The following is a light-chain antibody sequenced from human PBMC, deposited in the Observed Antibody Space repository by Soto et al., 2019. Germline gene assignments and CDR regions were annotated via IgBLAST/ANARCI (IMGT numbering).Light chain of an antibody. V-gene: IGKV3-15*01. CDR3: QQYNNRPPWT. Sequence: EIVMTQSPATLSVSPGERATLSCRASQSVSSNLAWYQQKPGQAPRLLIYGASTRATGIPARFSGRGSGTEFPLTISSLQSEDFAVYYCQQYNNRPPWTFGQGTKVEIK. J-gene: IGKJ1*01. CDR1: QSVSSN. CDR2: GAS.